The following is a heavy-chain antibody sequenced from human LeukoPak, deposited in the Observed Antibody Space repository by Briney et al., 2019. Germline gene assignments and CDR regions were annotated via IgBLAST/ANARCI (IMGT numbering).Heavy chain of an antibody. CDR2: IWYDGSNK. CDR1: GFTFSSYD. Sequence: GGSLRLSCAASGFTFSSYDMHWVRQAPGKGLDWVAFIWYDGSNKYHTDSVKGRFTISRDNSKNTLYLQMNSLRAEDTAVYYCARGDWGMYYFDYWGLGTLVTVSS. V-gene: IGHV3-30*02. CDR3: ARGDWGMYYFDY. J-gene: IGHJ4*02. D-gene: IGHD7-27*01.